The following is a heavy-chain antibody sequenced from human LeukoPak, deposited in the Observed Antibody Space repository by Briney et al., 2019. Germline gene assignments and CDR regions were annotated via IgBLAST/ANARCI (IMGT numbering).Heavy chain of an antibody. CDR3: ARDGLWFGPMGFDP. J-gene: IGHJ5*02. Sequence: SETLSLTCTVSGGSISSYYWSWIRQPAGKGLEWIGRIYTSGSTNYNPSLKSRVTISVDTSKNQFSLKLSSVTAADTAVYYCARDGLWFGPMGFDPWGQGTLVTVSS. D-gene: IGHD3-10*01. V-gene: IGHV4-4*07. CDR1: GGSISSYY. CDR2: IYTSGST.